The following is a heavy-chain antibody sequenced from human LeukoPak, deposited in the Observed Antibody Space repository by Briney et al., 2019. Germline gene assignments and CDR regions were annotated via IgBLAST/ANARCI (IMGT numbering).Heavy chain of an antibody. CDR2: INPNSGGT. CDR3: ARVRGGNNSHFDY. Sequence: ASVKVSCKASGYTFSDYYMHWVRQAPGQGLEWMGWINPNSGGTNSAQKFQGRVTMTRDTSITTGYMELSRLRSDDTAVYYCARVRGGNNSHFDYWGQGTLVTVPS. V-gene: IGHV1-2*02. D-gene: IGHD1/OR15-1a*01. J-gene: IGHJ4*02. CDR1: GYTFSDYY.